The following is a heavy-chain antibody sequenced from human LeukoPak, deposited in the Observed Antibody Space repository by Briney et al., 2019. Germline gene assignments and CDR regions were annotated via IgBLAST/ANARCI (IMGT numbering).Heavy chain of an antibody. D-gene: IGHD5-18*01. V-gene: IGHV3-48*03. CDR2: ISSSGSTI. J-gene: IGHJ4*02. CDR1: GGSISSSSYY. CDR3: ARASMGYSYGYPLFDY. Sequence: LSLTCTVSGGSISSSSYYWGWVRQAPGKGLEWVSYISSSGSTIYYADSVKGRFTISRDNAKNSLYLQMNSLRAEDTAVYYCARASMGYSYGYPLFDYWGQGTLVTVSS.